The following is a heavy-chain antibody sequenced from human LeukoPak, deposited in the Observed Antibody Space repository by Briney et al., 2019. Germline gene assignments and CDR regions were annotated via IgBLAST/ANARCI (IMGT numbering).Heavy chain of an antibody. CDR3: ARALELLDHHNFDY. V-gene: IGHV1-24*01. Sequence: GASVKVSCKVSGYTLTELSMHWVRQAPGKGLEWMGGFDPEDGETIYAQKFQGRVTMTEDTSTDTAYMELSSLRSEDTAVYYCARALELLDHHNFDYWGQGTLVTVSS. J-gene: IGHJ4*02. CDR2: FDPEDGET. D-gene: IGHD1-7*01. CDR1: GYTLTELS.